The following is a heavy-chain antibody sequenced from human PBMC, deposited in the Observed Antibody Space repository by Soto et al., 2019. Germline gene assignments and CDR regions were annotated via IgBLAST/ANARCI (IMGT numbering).Heavy chain of an antibody. CDR3: ARRGLVPRYYYYYYYYMDV. Sequence: QVQLQESGPGLVKPSETLSLTCTVSGGSISSYYWSWIRQPPGKGLEWIGYIYYSGSTNYNPSLRSRGTISVDTSKNQFSLQLSSVTAADTAVYYCARRGLVPRYYYYYYYYMDVWGKGTTVTVSS. D-gene: IGHD6-13*01. V-gene: IGHV4-59*08. J-gene: IGHJ6*03. CDR2: IYYSGST. CDR1: GGSISSYY.